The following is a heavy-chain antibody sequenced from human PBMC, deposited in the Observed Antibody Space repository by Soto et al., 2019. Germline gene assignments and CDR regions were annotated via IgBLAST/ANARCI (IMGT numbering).Heavy chain of an antibody. D-gene: IGHD4-17*01. V-gene: IGHV3-30*03. J-gene: IGHJ6*03. CDR3: ARPVTTLNIGYYMDV. CDR1: GFTFSSYG. Sequence: GGSLRLSCAASGFTFSSYGMHWVRQAPGKGLEWVAVISYDGSNKYYADSVKGRFTISRDNSKNTLYLQMNSLRAEDTAVYYCARPVTTLNIGYYMDVWGKGTTVTVSS. CDR2: ISYDGSNK.